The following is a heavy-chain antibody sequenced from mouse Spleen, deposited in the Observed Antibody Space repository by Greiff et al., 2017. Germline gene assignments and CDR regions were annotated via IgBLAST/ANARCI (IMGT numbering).Heavy chain of an antibody. Sequence: VQLQQSGAELVKPGASVKMSCKASGYTFTSYWITWVKQRPGQGLEWIGDIYPGSGSTNYNEKFKSKATITADTSSNTAYLQLSSLTSEDTAIYYCARNGRAYWGQGTLVTVSA. CDR3: ARNGRAY. CDR2: IYPGSGST. CDR1: GYTFTSYW. J-gene: IGHJ3*01. D-gene: IGHD1-1*02. V-gene: IGHV1-55*01.